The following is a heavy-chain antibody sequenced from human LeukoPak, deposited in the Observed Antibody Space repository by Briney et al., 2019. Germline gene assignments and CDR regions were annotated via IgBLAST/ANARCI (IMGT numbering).Heavy chain of an antibody. J-gene: IGHJ4*02. V-gene: IGHV3-7*01. D-gene: IGHD5-12*01. CDR3: ARAGGYASSWTY. CDR1: GFTFSSYW. CDR2: IKQDGSEK. Sequence: GGSLRLSCAASGFTFSSYWMSWVRQAPGKGLEWVANIKQDGSEKNYVDSVKGRFTISRDNAKNSLDLQMNSLRGEDTAVYYCARAGGYASSWTYWGQGTLVTVSS.